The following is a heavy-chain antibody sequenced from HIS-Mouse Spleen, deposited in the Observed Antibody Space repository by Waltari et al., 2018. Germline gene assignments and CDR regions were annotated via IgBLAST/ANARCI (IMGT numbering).Heavy chain of an antibody. D-gene: IGHD2-15*01. CDR2: IGTAGDT. Sequence: EVQLVESGGGLVQPGGSLRLSCAASGFTFSSYDMHWVRPVTGKGLVVVSAIGTAGDTYYPGSVKGRFTISRENAKNSLYLQMNSLRAGDTAVYYCARVSVDDAFDIWGQGTMVTVSS. V-gene: IGHV3-13*01. CDR3: ARVSVDDAFDI. CDR1: GFTFSSYD. J-gene: IGHJ3*02.